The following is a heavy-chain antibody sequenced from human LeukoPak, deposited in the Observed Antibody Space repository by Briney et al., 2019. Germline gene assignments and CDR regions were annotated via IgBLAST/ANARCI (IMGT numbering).Heavy chain of an antibody. CDR1: GYTFTSYY. CDR2: INPSGGGT. D-gene: IGHD7-27*01. V-gene: IGHV1-46*01. CDR3: ARVRPGYYFDY. J-gene: IGHJ4*02. Sequence: GASVKVSCKASGYTFTSYYIHWVRQAPGQGLEWMGVINPSGGGTSYAQKFQGRVTMTRDTSTSTVYMDLRSLRSEDTAVYYCARVRPGYYFDYWGQGTLVTVSS.